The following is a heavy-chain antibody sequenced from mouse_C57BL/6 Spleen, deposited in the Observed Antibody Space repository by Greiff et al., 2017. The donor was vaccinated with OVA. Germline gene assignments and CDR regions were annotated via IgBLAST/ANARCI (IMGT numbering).Heavy chain of an antibody. Sequence: VQLQQSGPELVKPGASVKISCKASGYSFTDYNMNWVKQSNGKSLEWIGVINPNYGTTSYNQKFKGKATLTVDQSSSTAYMQLNSLTSEDSAVYYCEGTYYGNYENFDYWGQGTTLTVSS. CDR3: EGTYYGNYENFDY. D-gene: IGHD2-10*01. CDR2: INPNYGTT. J-gene: IGHJ2*01. V-gene: IGHV1-39*01. CDR1: GYSFTDYN.